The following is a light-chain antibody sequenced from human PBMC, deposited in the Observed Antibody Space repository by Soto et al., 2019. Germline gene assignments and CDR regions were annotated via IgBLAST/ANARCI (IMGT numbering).Light chain of an antibody. V-gene: IGKV3-15*01. J-gene: IGKJ4*01. CDR1: QSVSSN. CDR3: QQYYNWPPLT. Sequence: EIVMTQSPATLSVSPGERATLSCRASQSVSSNLAWYQQNPGQAPRLLIYGASTSATGIPARFSGSGSGTAFTLTISSLQSEDFAVYYCQQYYNWPPLTFGGGTKVEIK. CDR2: GAS.